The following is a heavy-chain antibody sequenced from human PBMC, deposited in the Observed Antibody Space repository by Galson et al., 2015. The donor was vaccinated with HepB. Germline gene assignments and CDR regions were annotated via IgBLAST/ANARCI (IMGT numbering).Heavy chain of an antibody. CDR1: GFTFSSYA. CDR2: ISYDGSNK. V-gene: IGHV3-30-3*01. J-gene: IGHJ6*02. Sequence: SLRLSCAASGFTFSSYAMHWVRQAPGKGLEWVAVISYDGSNKYYADSVKGRFTISRDNSKNTLYLQMNSLRAEDTAVYYCARGPTYDFYYYYYYGMDVWGQGTTVTVSS. CDR3: ARGPTYDFYYYYYYGMDV. D-gene: IGHD3-3*01.